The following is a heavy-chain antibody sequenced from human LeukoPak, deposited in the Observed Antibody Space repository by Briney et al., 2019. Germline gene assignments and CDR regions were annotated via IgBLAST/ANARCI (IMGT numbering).Heavy chain of an antibody. CDR1: GFTFSNAW. CDR3: TTDRLTEWELPDY. Sequence: GGSLRLSCAASGFTFSNAWMSWVRQAPGKGLEWVGRIKSKTDGGTTDYAAPVKGRFTISRDDSKNTLYLQMNSLKTEDTAVYYCTTDRLTEWELPDYWGQGTLVTVSS. V-gene: IGHV3-15*01. D-gene: IGHD1-26*01. CDR2: IKSKTDGGTT. J-gene: IGHJ4*02.